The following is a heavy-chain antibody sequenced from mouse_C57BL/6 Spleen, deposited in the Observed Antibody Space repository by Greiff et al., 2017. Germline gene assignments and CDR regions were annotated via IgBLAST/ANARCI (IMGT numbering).Heavy chain of an antibody. CDR2: IDPSDSYT. Sequence: VQLQQPGAELVMPGASVKLSCTASGYTFTSYWMHWVKQRPGQGLEWIGEIDPSDSYTNYNQKFKGKSTMTVDKSSSTAYMQLSSLTSEDSAVYYCARRGAQAMDYWGQGTSVTVSS. D-gene: IGHD3-2*02. CDR1: GYTFTSYW. J-gene: IGHJ4*01. CDR3: ARRGAQAMDY. V-gene: IGHV1-69*01.